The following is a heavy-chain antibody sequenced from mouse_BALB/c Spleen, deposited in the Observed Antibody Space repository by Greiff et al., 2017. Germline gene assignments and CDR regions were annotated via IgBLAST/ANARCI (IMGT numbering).Heavy chain of an antibody. J-gene: IGHJ3*01. CDR2: ISYSGST. Sequence: EVKLMESGPSLVKPSQTLSLTCSVTGDSITSGYWNWIRKFPGNKLEYMGYISYSGSTYYNPSLKSRISITRDTSKNQYYLQLNSVTTEDTATYYCARAARATLTWFAYWGQGTLVTVSA. CDR1: GDSITSGY. D-gene: IGHD3-1*01. V-gene: IGHV3-8*02. CDR3: ARAARATLTWFAY.